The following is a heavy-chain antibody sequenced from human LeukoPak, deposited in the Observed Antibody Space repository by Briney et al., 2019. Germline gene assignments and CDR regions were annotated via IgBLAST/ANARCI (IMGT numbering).Heavy chain of an antibody. CDR3: AKEPIVSPIVVVVAATQS. V-gene: IGHV3-23*01. J-gene: IGHJ4*02. CDR2: ISGSGGST. CDR1: GFTFSSYA. D-gene: IGHD2-15*01. Sequence: PGGSLRLSCAASGFTFSSYAMSWVRQAPGKGLEWVSAISGSGGSTYYAGSVKGRFTISRDNSKNTLYLQMNSLRAEDTAVYYCAKEPIVSPIVVVVAATQSWGQGTLVTVSS.